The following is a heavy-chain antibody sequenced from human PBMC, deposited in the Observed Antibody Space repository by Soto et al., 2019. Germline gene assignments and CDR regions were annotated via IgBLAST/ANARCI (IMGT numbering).Heavy chain of an antibody. V-gene: IGHV5-10-1*01. Sequence: PGESLKISCKGSGYSFTSYWISWVRQMPGKGLEWMGRIDPSDSYTNYSPSFQGHVTISADKSISTAYLQWSSLKASDTAMYYCASLGQSVVVPAAVYYYGMDVWGQGTTVTVS. D-gene: IGHD2-2*01. CDR1: GYSFTSYW. CDR3: ASLGQSVVVPAAVYYYGMDV. CDR2: IDPSDSYT. J-gene: IGHJ6*02.